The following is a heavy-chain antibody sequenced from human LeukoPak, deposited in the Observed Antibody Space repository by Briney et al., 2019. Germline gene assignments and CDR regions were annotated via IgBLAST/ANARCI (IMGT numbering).Heavy chain of an antibody. CDR1: GFTVSSNY. J-gene: IGHJ4*02. D-gene: IGHD6-13*01. V-gene: IGHV3-53*01. CDR3: AKGWVSMYYFDY. Sequence: GGSLRLSCAASGFTVSSNYMSWVRRAPGKGLEWVSVIYSGGSTYYADSVKGRFTISRDNSKNTLYLQMNSLRAEDTAVYYCAKGWVSMYYFDYWGQGTLVTGSS. CDR2: IYSGGST.